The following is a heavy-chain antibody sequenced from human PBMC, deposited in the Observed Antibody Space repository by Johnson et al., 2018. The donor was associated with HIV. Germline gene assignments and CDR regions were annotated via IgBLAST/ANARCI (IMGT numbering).Heavy chain of an antibody. CDR1: GFTFSSYG. CDR3: ITAKTIFGVGTLDGFDF. V-gene: IGHV3-15*01. CDR2: IKSKTAGGTT. Sequence: VQLVESGGGVVQPGRSLRLSCAASGFTFSSYGMHWVRQAPGKGLEWVGRIKSKTAGGTTDYAAPVKGRFTISRDDSKNTVYLQMNSLKSEDTAVYYCITAKTIFGVGTLDGFDFWGQGTMVTVSS. J-gene: IGHJ3*01. D-gene: IGHD3-3*01.